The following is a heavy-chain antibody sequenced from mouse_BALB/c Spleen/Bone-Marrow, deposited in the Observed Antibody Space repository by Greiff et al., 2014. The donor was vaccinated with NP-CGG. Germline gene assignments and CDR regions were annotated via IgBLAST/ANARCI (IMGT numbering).Heavy chain of an antibody. Sequence: VQLVESGPGLVAPSQSLSITCTVSGFSLTSYGVHWVRQPPGKGLEWLGVIWAGGSTNYNSALMSRLSIRKDNSKSQVFLKMNILQTDDAAMYYCARVDLWYFDVWGAGTTVTVSS. CDR2: IWAGGST. J-gene: IGHJ1*01. V-gene: IGHV2-9*02. CDR3: ARVDLWYFDV. CDR1: GFSLTSYG.